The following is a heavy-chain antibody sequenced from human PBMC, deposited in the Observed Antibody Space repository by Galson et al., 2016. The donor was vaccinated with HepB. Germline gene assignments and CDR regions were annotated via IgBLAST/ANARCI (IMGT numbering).Heavy chain of an antibody. J-gene: IGHJ3*01. D-gene: IGHD6-19*01. CDR3: ARQDRAGLVNF. CDR1: GGSISSSSYF. Sequence: SETLSLTCTVSGGSISSSSYFWAWIRQPPGKGLDWIGSIYYSGTTHYNPSLQSRGSISVDTSKNQFSLRLTSVSAADTAMYSCARQDRAGLVNFWGQGTMVTVSS. V-gene: IGHV4-39*01. CDR2: IYYSGTT.